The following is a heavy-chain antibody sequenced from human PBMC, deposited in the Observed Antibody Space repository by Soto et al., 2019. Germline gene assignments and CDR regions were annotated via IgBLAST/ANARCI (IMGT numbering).Heavy chain of an antibody. J-gene: IGHJ5*02. Sequence: EVVLLESGGGLEQPGGSLRLSCAASGFIFENFGMSWVRQAPGKGLEWISSISGSGFKKYYADSVKGRFTISRDNSKSTRYLELNNLRAEDKAVYHCAKNQGVELVPLATVEWFDPWGQGSVVTVSS. CDR1: GFIFENFG. D-gene: IGHD1-26*01. CDR2: ISGSGFKK. CDR3: AKNQGVELVPLATVEWFDP. V-gene: IGHV3-23*01.